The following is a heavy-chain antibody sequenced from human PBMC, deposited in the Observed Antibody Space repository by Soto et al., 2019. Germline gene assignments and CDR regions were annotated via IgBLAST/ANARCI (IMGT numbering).Heavy chain of an antibody. CDR3: ARGGSDLGGSNFDY. V-gene: IGHV4-34*01. J-gene: IGHJ4*02. CDR1: GGSFSGYY. Sequence: QVQLQQWGAGLLKPSETLSLTCAVYGGSFSGYYWSWIRQPPGKGLEWIGEINHSGSTNYNPSLKSRGTISVDTSKNQFSQKLSSVTAADTAVYYCARGGSDLGGSNFDYWGQGTLVTVSS. CDR2: INHSGST. D-gene: IGHD3-10*01.